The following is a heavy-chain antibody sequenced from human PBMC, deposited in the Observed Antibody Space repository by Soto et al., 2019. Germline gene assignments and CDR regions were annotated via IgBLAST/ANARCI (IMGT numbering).Heavy chain of an antibody. CDR1: ATTFNMAA. J-gene: IGHJ6*02. CDR3: ARDSPRVGFDTGGLSTSSYGMDV. V-gene: IGHV1-69*06. CDR2: IIPIFGTS. Sequence: QEQLVQSGAEVKRPGSSVKVSCKTSATTFNMAAVSWVRQARGQGLEWMGGIIPIFGTSNSAQKFHGRLSITPDTSTATVYMVLGTLTTEDTAVVYGARDSPRVGFDTGGLSTSSYGMDVWAQRTTVSVSS. D-gene: IGHD2-8*02.